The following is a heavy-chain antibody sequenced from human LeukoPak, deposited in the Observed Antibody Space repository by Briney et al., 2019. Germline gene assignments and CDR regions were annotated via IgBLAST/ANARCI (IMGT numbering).Heavy chain of an antibody. J-gene: IGHJ5*02. D-gene: IGHD2-15*01. CDR1: GYTFTSYD. CDR2: MNPNSGNT. CDR3: ARDRDIVVVVAATSPFDP. V-gene: IGHV1-8*03. Sequence: ASVKVSCKASGYTFTSYDINWVRQATGQGLEWMGWMNPNSGNTGYAQKFQGRVTITRNTSISTAYMELRSLRSDDTAVYYCARDRDIVVVVAATSPFDPWGQGTLVTVSS.